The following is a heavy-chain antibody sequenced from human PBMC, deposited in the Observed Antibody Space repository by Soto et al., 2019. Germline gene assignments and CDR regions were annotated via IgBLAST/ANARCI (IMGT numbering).Heavy chain of an antibody. CDR2: IYYNGNT. D-gene: IGHD5-18*01. CDR3: ARLAYTSGFTFDY. Sequence: ASETLSLTCTVSGGSISSDYWTWIRQPPGERLEWIGYIYYNGNTNYNSSLKSRVTISIDTSKNQFSLKLNSVTAADTAVCFCARLAYTSGFTFDYWGRGSLVTVSS. J-gene: IGHJ4*02. V-gene: IGHV4-59*01. CDR1: GGSISSDY.